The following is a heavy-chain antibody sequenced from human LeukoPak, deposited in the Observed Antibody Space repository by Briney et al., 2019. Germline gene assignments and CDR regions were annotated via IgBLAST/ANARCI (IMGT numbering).Heavy chain of an antibody. CDR3: AKGGSRTYFHS. Sequence: GGSLRLSCRASGFTFSSFAMSWVRQAPGRGLEWVSSISDNGLGTYYGDSVKGRFTISRDNSMNTLYLQIHVLRAEDAAVYYCAKGGSRTYFHSWGQGTLVTVSS. J-gene: IGHJ4*02. CDR2: ISDNGLGT. V-gene: IGHV3-23*01. D-gene: IGHD6-19*01. CDR1: GFTFSSFA.